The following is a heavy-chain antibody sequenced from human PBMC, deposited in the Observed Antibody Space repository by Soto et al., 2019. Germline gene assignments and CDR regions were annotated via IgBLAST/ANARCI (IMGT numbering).Heavy chain of an antibody. Sequence: TGGSLRLSCAASGFTFSSYAMSWVRQAPGKGLEWVSAISGSGGSTYYADSVKGRFTISRDNSKNTLYLQMNSLRAEDTAVYYCAKAVAARREIDYWGQGTLVTVSS. CDR2: ISGSGGST. V-gene: IGHV3-23*01. CDR3: AKAVAARREIDY. J-gene: IGHJ4*02. D-gene: IGHD6-6*01. CDR1: GFTFSSYA.